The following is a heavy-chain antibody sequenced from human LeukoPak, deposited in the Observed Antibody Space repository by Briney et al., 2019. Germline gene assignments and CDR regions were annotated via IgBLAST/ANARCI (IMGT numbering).Heavy chain of an antibody. CDR1: GGSISSYY. CDR2: IYYSGST. CDR3: ARDPHVVVVAATLGNAFDI. V-gene: IGHV4-59*01. J-gene: IGHJ3*02. Sequence: SETLSLTCTVSGGSISSYYWSWIRQPPGKGLEWIGYIYYSGSTNYNPSLKSRVTISVDTSKNQFSLKLSSVTAADTAVYYCARDPHVVVVAATLGNAFDIWGQGTMVTVSS. D-gene: IGHD2-15*01.